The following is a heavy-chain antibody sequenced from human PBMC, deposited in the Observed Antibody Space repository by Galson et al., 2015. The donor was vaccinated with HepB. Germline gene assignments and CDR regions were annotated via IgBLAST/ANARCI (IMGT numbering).Heavy chain of an antibody. CDR2: IIPIFGTA. J-gene: IGHJ6*03. D-gene: IGHD1-14*01. V-gene: IGHV1-69*13. Sequence: SVKVSCKASRGTFSSYAISWVRQAPGQGLEWMGGIIPIFGTANYAQKFQGRVTITADESTSTAYMELSSLRSEDTAVYYCARDYRIRYYYYMDVWGKGTTVTVSS. CDR1: RGTFSSYA. CDR3: ARDYRIRYYYYMDV.